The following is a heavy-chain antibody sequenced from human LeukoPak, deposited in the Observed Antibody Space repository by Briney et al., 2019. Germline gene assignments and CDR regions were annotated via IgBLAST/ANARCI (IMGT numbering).Heavy chain of an antibody. CDR1: GFTFSGYG. Sequence: GRSLRLSCAASGFTFSGYGMHWVRQAPGKGLEWVAVISYDGSNQYYADSVKGRFTTSRDNSKNTLYLQMNGLRAEDTAVYYCAKDSPAGYSSGWAPPDYWGQGTLVTVSS. D-gene: IGHD6-19*01. CDR2: ISYDGSNQ. CDR3: AKDSPAGYSSGWAPPDY. V-gene: IGHV3-30*18. J-gene: IGHJ4*02.